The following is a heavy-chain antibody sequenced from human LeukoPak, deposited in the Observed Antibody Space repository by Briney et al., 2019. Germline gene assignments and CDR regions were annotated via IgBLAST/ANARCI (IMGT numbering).Heavy chain of an antibody. V-gene: IGHV4-59*08. Sequence: SETLSLTCTVSGGSISSYYWSWIRQPPGKGPEWIGYIYYSGSTNYNPSLKSRVTISVDTSKNQFSLKLSSVTAADTAVYYCAIRGSYGSDPYYYYGMDVWGQGTTVTVSS. CDR2: IYYSGST. D-gene: IGHD3-10*01. J-gene: IGHJ6*02. CDR3: AIRGSYGSDPYYYYGMDV. CDR1: GGSISSYY.